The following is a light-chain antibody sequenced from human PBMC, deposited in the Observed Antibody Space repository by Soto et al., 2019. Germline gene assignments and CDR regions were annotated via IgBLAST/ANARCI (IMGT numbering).Light chain of an antibody. CDR1: QGISSF. CDR2: AAS. J-gene: IGKJ5*01. V-gene: IGKV1-9*01. Sequence: IQLTQSPSSLSASVGERVTITCRASQGISSFLAWYQQKPGKAPKLLISAASTLRSGVPSRFSGSGSGTDFTLTISSLQPEDFATYYCQQLDTYPITFVQGTRLEI. CDR3: QQLDTYPIT.